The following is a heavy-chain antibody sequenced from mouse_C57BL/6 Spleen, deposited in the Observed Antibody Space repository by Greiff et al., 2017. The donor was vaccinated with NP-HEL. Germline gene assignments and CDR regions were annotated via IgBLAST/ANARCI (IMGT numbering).Heavy chain of an antibody. V-gene: IGHV1-26*01. D-gene: IGHD2-1*01. CDR1: GYTFTDYY. J-gene: IGHJ2*01. CDR2: INPNNGGT. CDR3: ARGLLQDYFDY. Sequence: VQLQQSGPELVKPGASVKISCKASGYTFTDYYMNWVKQSHGKSLEWIGDINPNNGGTSYNQKFKGKATLTVDKSCSTAYMELRSLTSEDSAVYYCARGLLQDYFDYWGQGTTLTGSS.